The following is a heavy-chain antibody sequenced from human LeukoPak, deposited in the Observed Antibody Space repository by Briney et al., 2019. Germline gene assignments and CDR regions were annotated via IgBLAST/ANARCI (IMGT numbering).Heavy chain of an antibody. CDR3: ARGNYCSGGSCYAVDY. CDR1: GFTFSSCS. V-gene: IGHV3-21*01. CDR2: ITSRSSYI. D-gene: IGHD2-15*01. Sequence: GGSLRLSCAASGFTFSSCSMNWVRQAPGKGLEWVSSITSRSSYIYYADSVKGRFTISRDNAKNSLYLQMNSLRAEDTAVYYCARGNYCSGGSCYAVDYWGQGTLVTVSS. J-gene: IGHJ4*02.